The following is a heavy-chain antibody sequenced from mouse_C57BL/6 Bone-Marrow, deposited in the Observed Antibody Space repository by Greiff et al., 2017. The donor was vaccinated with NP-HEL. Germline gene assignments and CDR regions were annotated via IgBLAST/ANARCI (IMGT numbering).Heavy chain of an antibody. Sequence: DVHLVESGAELVRPGASVKLSCTASGFNIKDDYMHWVKQRPEQGLEWIGWIDPENGDTEYASKFQGKATITADTSSNTAYLQLSSLTSEDTAVYYCTSNWASYYFDYWGQGTLVTVSA. CDR2: IDPENGDT. CDR3: TSNWASYYFDY. D-gene: IGHD4-1*01. V-gene: IGHV14-4*01. J-gene: IGHJ3*01. CDR1: GFNIKDDY.